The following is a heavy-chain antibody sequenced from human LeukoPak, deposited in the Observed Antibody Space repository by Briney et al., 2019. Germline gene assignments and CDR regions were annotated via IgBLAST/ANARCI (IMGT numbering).Heavy chain of an antibody. D-gene: IGHD5-12*01. CDR3: ARDKRGYSGYDYDY. CDR1: GFTFSGSA. J-gene: IGHJ4*02. CDR2: ISSSSSYT. V-gene: IGHV3-21*05. Sequence: GGSLRLSCAASGFTFSGSAMHWVRQASGKGLEWVSYISSSSSYTNYADSVKGRFTISRDNAKNSLYLQMNSLRAEDTAVYYCARDKRGYSGYDYDYWGQGTLVTVSS.